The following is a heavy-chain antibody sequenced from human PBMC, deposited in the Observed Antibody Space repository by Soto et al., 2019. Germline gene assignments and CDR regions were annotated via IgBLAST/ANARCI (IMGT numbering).Heavy chain of an antibody. CDR2: IIPIFGTA. CDR1: GGTFSSYA. Sequence: QVQLVQSGAEVKKPGSSVKVSCKASGGTFSSYAISWVRQAPGQGLEWMGGIIPIFGTANYAQKFQGRVTLTGDEPTGTAYRGLSSLRFEETAVYYCAGGWGSYRRGVNYWGQGTLVTVSS. J-gene: IGHJ4*02. CDR3: AGGWGSYRRGVNY. D-gene: IGHD3-16*02. V-gene: IGHV1-69*01.